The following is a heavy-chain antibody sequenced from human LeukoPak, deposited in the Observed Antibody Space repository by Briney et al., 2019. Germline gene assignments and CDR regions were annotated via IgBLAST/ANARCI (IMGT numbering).Heavy chain of an antibody. V-gene: IGHV3-21*01. CDR1: GFTFSSYS. CDR3: AGRRDGYNFRDY. D-gene: IGHD5-24*01. Sequence: TGGSLRLSCAASGFTFSSYSMNWVRQAPGKGLEWVSSISSSSSYIYYADSVKGRFTISRDNAKNSLYLQMNSLRAEDTAVYYCAGRRDGYNFRDYWGQGTLVTVSS. CDR2: ISSSSSYI. J-gene: IGHJ4*02.